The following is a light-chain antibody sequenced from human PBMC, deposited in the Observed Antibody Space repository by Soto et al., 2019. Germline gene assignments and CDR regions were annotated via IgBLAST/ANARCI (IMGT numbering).Light chain of an antibody. V-gene: IGKV2-28*01. CDR3: MQALQTPWA. CDR1: QSLLQSNGYNY. Sequence: DIVMTQSPLCLPVTPGEPASISCRSSQSLLQSNGYNYLDWYVQKLGQSPQLLIYLGSNRASGVPDRFSGSGSGTDFTLKISRVEAEDVGVYYCMQALQTPWAFGQGTKVDIK. CDR2: LGS. J-gene: IGKJ1*01.